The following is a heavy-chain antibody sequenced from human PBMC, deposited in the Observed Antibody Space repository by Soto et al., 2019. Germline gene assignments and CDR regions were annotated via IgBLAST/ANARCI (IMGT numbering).Heavy chain of an antibody. Sequence: SETLSLTCTVSGGSISSYYWSWIRQPPGKGLEWIGYIYYSGSTNYNPSLKSRVTISVETSKNQFSLKLSSVTAADTAVYYCASSAYCGGYCYNDPFFQLWGQGTLVTVSS. J-gene: IGHJ1*01. CDR1: GGSISSYY. CDR2: IYYSGST. V-gene: IGHV4-59*01. CDR3: ASSAYCGGYCYNDPFFQL. D-gene: IGHD2-21*02.